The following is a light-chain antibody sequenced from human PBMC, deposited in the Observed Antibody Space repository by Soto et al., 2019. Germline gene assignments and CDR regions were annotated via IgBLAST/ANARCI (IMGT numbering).Light chain of an antibody. J-gene: IGKJ5*01. Sequence: EIVMTQSPATLSVSPGERATLSCRASQSVSSGLSWYQQKPGQAPRLLIYGAFTRATGIPARFSGSGSGTEFTLTISSLQSEDYAVYYCQQRNNWPPEITFGQGTRLEIK. CDR2: GAF. CDR1: QSVSSG. CDR3: QQRNNWPPEIT. V-gene: IGKV3-15*01.